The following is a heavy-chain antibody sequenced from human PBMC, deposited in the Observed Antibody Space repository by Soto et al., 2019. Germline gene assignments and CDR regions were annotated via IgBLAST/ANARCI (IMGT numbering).Heavy chain of an antibody. D-gene: IGHD2-2*01. J-gene: IGHJ5*02. CDR3: ARGRKNIVVVPAAKYNWFDP. V-gene: IGHV4-34*01. CDR1: GGSFSGYY. CDR2: INHSGST. Sequence: PSETLSLTCAVYGGSFSGYYWSWIRQPPGKGLEWIGEINHSGSTNYNPSLKSRVTISVDTSKNQFSLKLSSVTAADTAVYYCARGRKNIVVVPAAKYNWFDPWGQGTLVTVSS.